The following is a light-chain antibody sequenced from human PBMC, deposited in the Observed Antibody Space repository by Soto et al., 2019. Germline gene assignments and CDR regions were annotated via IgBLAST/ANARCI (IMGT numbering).Light chain of an antibody. V-gene: IGLV1-40*01. Sequence: QCAVTQPRSVSGAPGQRVAISCTWSSSNIGAGYDVHWYQQLPGTAPKLLIYGNNNRPSGVPDRFSGSKSGTSASLAITGLQADDEADYYCQSYDSSLSGSGVFGTGTKVTVL. CDR3: QSYDSSLSGSGV. CDR1: SSNIGAGYD. J-gene: IGLJ1*01. CDR2: GNN.